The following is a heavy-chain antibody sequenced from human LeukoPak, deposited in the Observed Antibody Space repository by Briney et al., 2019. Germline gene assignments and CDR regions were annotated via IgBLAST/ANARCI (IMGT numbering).Heavy chain of an antibody. CDR1: GYTFTGYY. J-gene: IGHJ6*03. D-gene: IGHD5-18*01. Sequence: ASVKVSCKASGYTFTGYYMHWVRQAPGQGLEWMGRINPNSGGTNYAHKFQGRVTMTRDTSISTAYMELSRLRSDDTAVYYCARDGWIQLWLRNYYYMDVWGKGTTVTVSS. CDR3: ARDGWIQLWLRNYYYMDV. CDR2: INPNSGGT. V-gene: IGHV1-2*06.